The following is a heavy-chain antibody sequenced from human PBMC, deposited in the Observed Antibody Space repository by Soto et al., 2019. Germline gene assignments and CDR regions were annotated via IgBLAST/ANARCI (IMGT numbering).Heavy chain of an antibody. Sequence: GGSLRLSCAASGLNFSNYDMTWVRQAPGKGLEWVSVVSGPGASAYYVDSVKGRFTISRDNSKSTLYLQMNSLKAEDTAMYYCVKEGSGWSSRGSFDFWGRGTMVTVSS. J-gene: IGHJ3*01. CDR1: GLNFSNYD. D-gene: IGHD6-19*01. CDR3: VKEGSGWSSRGSFDF. V-gene: IGHV3-23*02. CDR2: VSGPGASA.